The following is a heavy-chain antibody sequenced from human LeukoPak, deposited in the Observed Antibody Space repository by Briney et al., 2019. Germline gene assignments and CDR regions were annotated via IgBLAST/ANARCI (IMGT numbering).Heavy chain of an antibody. CDR1: GYRFTDDY. CDR3: APTSEAYTSNWSV. D-gene: IGHD3-16*01. Sequence: ASVKVSCKTSGYRFTDDYMHWVRQVPGQGLEWMGWINPDSGFTNYAPKFQGRVIMTRDTSISTAYMEVRRLRYDDTAMYYCAPTSEAYTSNWSVWGQGTLVTVSS. J-gene: IGHJ4*02. V-gene: IGHV1-2*02. CDR2: INPDSGFT.